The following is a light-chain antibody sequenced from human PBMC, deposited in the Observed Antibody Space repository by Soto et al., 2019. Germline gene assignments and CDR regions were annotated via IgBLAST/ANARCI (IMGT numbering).Light chain of an antibody. V-gene: IGKV1-5*03. J-gene: IGKJ1*01. Sequence: DIQMTQSPCTLSASVGDRVTITCRASKSITNWLAWYQQRPGNAPKLLIYKASTLKSGVPSRFSGSGSGTEFTLTISGLQPDDFAIYYCQQCNTYPGTFGQGTKVDIK. CDR1: KSITNW. CDR3: QQCNTYPGT. CDR2: KAS.